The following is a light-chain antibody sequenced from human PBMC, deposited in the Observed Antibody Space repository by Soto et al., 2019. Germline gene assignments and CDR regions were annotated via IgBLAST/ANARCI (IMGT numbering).Light chain of an antibody. V-gene: IGKV1-5*01. CDR2: DAS. Sequence: DLQMTQSPSTLSASVGDRVTITCRASQSCRNSLAWYQQKAGKAPTLLIYDASTLQSGVPSRSSGSGSGTEFSPTISSMQPEDFANYYCLCYINYTWTFGQGTKVDIK. CDR3: LCYINYTWT. J-gene: IGKJ1*01. CDR1: QSCRNS.